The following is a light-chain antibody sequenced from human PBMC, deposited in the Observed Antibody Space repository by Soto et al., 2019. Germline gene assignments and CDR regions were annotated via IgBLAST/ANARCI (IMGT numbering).Light chain of an antibody. CDR2: AAS. Sequence: DIQITHSPSCISLSXGAGVPISXXASQGISRSLAWYQQKPGKAPKLLIYAASSLQSGVPSRFSGSGFGTDFTLTISSLQPEDSAIYYCQQADTFPITFGQGTRLEIK. V-gene: IGKV1D-12*01. CDR1: QGISRS. J-gene: IGKJ5*01. CDR3: QQADTFPIT.